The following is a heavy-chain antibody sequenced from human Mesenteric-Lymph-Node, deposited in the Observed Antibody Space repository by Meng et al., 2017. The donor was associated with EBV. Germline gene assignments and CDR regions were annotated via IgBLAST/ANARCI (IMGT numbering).Heavy chain of an antibody. J-gene: IGHJ4*02. V-gene: IGHV4-30-4*01. Sequence: HESCPVLLKPSKTLPLHCPVSGDSISKDYYWTWIRQPPGKGLEWIWNIHYSGRTYYNPSLNSRVTISPDTSKNQFSLKLISVTAADTAVYYCATTSGFSTFIFQYWGQGTLVTVSS. CDR3: ATTSGFSTFIFQY. CDR2: IHYSGRT. D-gene: IGHD3-3*02. CDR1: GDSISKDYY.